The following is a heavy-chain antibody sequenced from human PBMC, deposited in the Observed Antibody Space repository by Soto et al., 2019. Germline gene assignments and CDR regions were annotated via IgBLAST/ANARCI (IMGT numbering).Heavy chain of an antibody. V-gene: IGHV4-4*02. CDR2: IYHSGST. D-gene: IGHD6-6*01. CDR1: GGSISRSNW. Sequence: SDTRSLTWAFSGGSISRSNWWSLFRQPPGKGREWIGEIYHSGSTNYNPSLKSRVTISVDKSKNQFSLKINSVTAEDTAVYYCARVRKAYSSSSIDVWGQGTTVTGSS. J-gene: IGHJ6*02. CDR3: ARVRKAYSSSSIDV.